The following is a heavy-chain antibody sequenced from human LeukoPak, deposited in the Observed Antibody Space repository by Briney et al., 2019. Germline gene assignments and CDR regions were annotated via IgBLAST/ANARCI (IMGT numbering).Heavy chain of an antibody. CDR1: GFTFNDYA. D-gene: IGHD6-13*01. J-gene: IGHJ1*01. CDR3: AKGPGAAVGKRYIQH. V-gene: IGHV3-43D*03. Sequence: GGSLRLSCAASGFTFNDYAMHWVRQAPGRGLEWVSLISWDSGNTYYADSVKGRFTISRDNSKNSLSLQMNSLRAEDTALYYCAKGPGAAVGKRYIQHWGQGTLVTVSS. CDR2: ISWDSGNT.